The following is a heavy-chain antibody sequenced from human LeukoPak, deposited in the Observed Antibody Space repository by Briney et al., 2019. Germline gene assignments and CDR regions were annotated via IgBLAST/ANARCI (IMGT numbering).Heavy chain of an antibody. CDR1: GFTFSSYA. V-gene: IGHV3-23*01. J-gene: IGHJ5*02. CDR3: AKDPSTHCSSPSCYPYP. CDR2: ISGSGGST. D-gene: IGHD2-2*01. Sequence: GGSLRLSCAASGFTFSSYAMSWVRQAPGNGLEWVSAISGSGGSTYYADSVKGRFTISRDNSKNTLYLQMNSLRAEDTAVYYCAKDPSTHCSSPSCYPYPWGQGTLVTVSS.